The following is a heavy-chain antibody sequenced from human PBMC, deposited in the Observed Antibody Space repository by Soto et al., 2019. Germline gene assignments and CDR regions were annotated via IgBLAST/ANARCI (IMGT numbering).Heavy chain of an antibody. CDR2: IYHSGST. V-gene: IGHV4-30-2*01. J-gene: IGHJ4*02. D-gene: IGHD6-19*01. Sequence: SETLSLTCAVSGGSISSGGYSWSWIRQPPGKGLEWIGYIYHSGSTYYNPSLKSRVTMSVDTSKNQFSLKLNSVTAADTAVYYCARGFAIGWYTYFFDLWGQGPLVTV. CDR1: GGSISSGGYS. CDR3: ARGFAIGWYTYFFDL.